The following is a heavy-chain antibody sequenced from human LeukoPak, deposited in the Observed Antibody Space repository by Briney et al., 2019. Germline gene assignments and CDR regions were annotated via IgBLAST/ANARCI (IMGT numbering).Heavy chain of an antibody. Sequence: PSETLSLTCTVSGGSISSSSYYWGWIRQPPGKGLEWIGSIYYSGSTYYNPSLKSRVTISVDTSKNQFSLKLSSVTAADTAVYYCARMNYYGSDWFDPWGQGTLVTVSS. V-gene: IGHV4-39*01. D-gene: IGHD3-22*01. CDR3: ARMNYYGSDWFDP. CDR1: GGSISSSSYY. J-gene: IGHJ5*02. CDR2: IYYSGST.